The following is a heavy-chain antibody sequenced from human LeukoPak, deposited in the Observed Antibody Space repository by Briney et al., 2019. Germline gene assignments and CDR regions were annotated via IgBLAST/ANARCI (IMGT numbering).Heavy chain of an antibody. CDR2: MNPDSGDT. J-gene: IGHJ4*02. Sequence: GASVKVSCKASGYTFTSYEINWVRQAIGHGLEWMGWMNPDSGDTAYAQKFQGRITMTRSTSITTAYMELSSLRSEDTAVYYCARGLGSYDSSELTWPMISFWGQGTQVTVSS. V-gene: IGHV1-8*01. D-gene: IGHD3-22*01. CDR3: ARGLGSYDSSELTWPMISF. CDR1: GYTFTSYE.